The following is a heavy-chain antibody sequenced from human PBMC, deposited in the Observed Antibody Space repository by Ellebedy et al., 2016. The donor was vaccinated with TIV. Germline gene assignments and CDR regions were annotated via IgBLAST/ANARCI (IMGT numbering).Heavy chain of an antibody. V-gene: IGHV3-21*01. CDR3: ARDPTTYLRYGNFDC. D-gene: IGHD5-12*01. CDR2: INNVGSHI. J-gene: IGHJ4*02. Sequence: GESLKISCAASGFTFSTSALNWVRQAPGKGLEWVSSINNVGSHIYYADSVGGRFTISRDNAKNSVFLQMNSLRADDTAVYYCARDPTTYLRYGNFDCWGQGTLVTVSS. CDR1: GFTFSTSA.